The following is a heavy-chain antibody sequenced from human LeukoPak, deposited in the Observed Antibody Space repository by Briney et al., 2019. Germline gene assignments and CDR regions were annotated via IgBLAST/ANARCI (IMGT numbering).Heavy chain of an antibody. Sequence: SETLSLTCTVSGGAISSSSHHWGWLRQPPGKGLEWIGSIYNSGSIVYNPSLKSRVAISVDTSRNQFSLKLNSVIASDTAVYYCARNRTVTDWFFDLWGRGTLVTVSS. J-gene: IGHJ2*01. V-gene: IGHV4-39*01. CDR3: ARNRTVTDWFFDL. CDR2: IYNSGSI. D-gene: IGHD4-17*01. CDR1: GGAISSSSHH.